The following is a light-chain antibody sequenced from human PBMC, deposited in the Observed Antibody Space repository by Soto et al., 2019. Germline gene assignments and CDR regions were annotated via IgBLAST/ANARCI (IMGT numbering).Light chain of an antibody. V-gene: IGLV2-23*01. J-gene: IGLJ3*02. CDR2: EGS. CDR3: CSYAGSSTWV. Sequence: QSALTQPASVSGSPGQSITISCAGTSSDVGNYNLVSWYQQHPGKAPKLMISEGSKRPSGVSTRFSGSQSGNMASLTISGLQAEDEADYYCCSYAGSSTWVFGGGTQLTVL. CDR1: SSDVGNYNL.